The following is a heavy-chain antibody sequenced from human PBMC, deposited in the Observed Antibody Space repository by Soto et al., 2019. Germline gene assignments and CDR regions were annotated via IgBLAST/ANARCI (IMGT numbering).Heavy chain of an antibody. Sequence: VGSLRLSCAASGFTFSSYGMHWVRQAPGKGLEWVAVISYDGSNKYYADSVKGRFTISRDNSKNTLYLQMNSLRAEDTAVYYCAEDLGGHITIFGVPSIYGMDVWGQGTTVTVSS. D-gene: IGHD3-3*01. J-gene: IGHJ6*02. CDR2: ISYDGSNK. V-gene: IGHV3-30*18. CDR3: AEDLGGHITIFGVPSIYGMDV. CDR1: GFTFSSYG.